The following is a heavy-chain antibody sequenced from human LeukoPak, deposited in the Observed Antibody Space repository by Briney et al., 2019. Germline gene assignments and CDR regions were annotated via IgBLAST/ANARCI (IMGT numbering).Heavy chain of an antibody. CDR1: GFTFSSYG. Sequence: ESGGSLRLSCAASGFTFSSYGMHWVRQAPGKGLEWVAFIWYDGGKKSYADSVKGRFTISRDNSQNTLCLQMNSLRAEDTAVYYCAKLSKDSGGNSYSAIDYWGQGTLVTVSS. J-gene: IGHJ4*02. CDR2: IWYDGGKK. D-gene: IGHD2-15*01. CDR3: AKLSKDSGGNSYSAIDY. V-gene: IGHV3-30*02.